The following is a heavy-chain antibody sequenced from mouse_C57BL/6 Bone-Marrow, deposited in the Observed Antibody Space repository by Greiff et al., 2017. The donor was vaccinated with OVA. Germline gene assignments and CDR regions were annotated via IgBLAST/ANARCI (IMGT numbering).Heavy chain of an antibody. Sequence: EVQLVESGPELVKPGDSVKISCKASGYSFTGYFMNWVMQSHGKSLEWIGRINPYNGDTFYNQKFKGKATLTVDKSSSTAHMELRSLTSEDSAVYYCAREDKPLYAMDYWGQGTSVTVSS. CDR2: INPYNGDT. J-gene: IGHJ4*01. CDR3: AREDKPLYAMDY. V-gene: IGHV1-20*01. CDR1: GYSFTGYF.